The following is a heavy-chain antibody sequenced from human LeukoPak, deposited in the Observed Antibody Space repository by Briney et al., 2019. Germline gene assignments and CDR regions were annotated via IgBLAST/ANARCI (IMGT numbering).Heavy chain of an antibody. CDR1: GGSISSSSYY. V-gene: IGHV4-61*02. CDR2: IYTSGST. D-gene: IGHD2-15*01. J-gene: IGHJ2*01. CDR3: ARGAGYCSGGSCSWRTDWYFDL. Sequence: PSETLSLTCTVSGGSISSSSYYWSWIRQPAGKGLEWIGRIYTSGSTNYNPSLKSRVTMSVDTSKNQFSLKLSSVTAADTAVYYCARGAGYCSGGSCSWRTDWYFDLWGRGTLVTVSS.